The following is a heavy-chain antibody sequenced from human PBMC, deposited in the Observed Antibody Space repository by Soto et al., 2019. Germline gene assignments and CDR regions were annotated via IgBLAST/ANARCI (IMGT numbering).Heavy chain of an antibody. D-gene: IGHD2-2*01. V-gene: IGHV1-69*01. Sequence: QVPLVQSGAEVKKPGSSVKVSCKASGGTFSSYAISWVRQAPGQGLEWMGGIIPIFGTANYAQKFQGRVTITADESTSTAYMELSSLRSEDTAVYYCARRDIVVVPAARRPDYYYGMDVWGQGTTVTVSS. CDR2: IIPIFGTA. CDR1: GGTFSSYA. CDR3: ARRDIVVVPAARRPDYYYGMDV. J-gene: IGHJ6*02.